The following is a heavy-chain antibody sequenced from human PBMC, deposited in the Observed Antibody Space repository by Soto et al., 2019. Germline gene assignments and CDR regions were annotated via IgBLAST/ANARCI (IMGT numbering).Heavy chain of an antibody. CDR2: IKQDGSKI. J-gene: IGHJ5*02. V-gene: IGHV3-7*02. CDR3: AGPRFDP. CDR1: GFTFSSSW. Sequence: GGSLRLSCAASGFTFSSSWMHWVRQAPGKGLEWVANIKQDGSKIYYVDSVKGRFTISRDNAKNSLFLQMNSLRAEDTAVYYCAGPRFDPWGQGTLVTVSS.